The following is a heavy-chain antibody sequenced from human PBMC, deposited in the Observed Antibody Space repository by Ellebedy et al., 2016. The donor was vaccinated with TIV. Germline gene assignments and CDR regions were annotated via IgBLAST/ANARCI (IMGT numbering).Heavy chain of an antibody. CDR3: ARLRGITYWYFDL. J-gene: IGHJ2*01. CDR1: GGSISSYY. CDR2: IYYSGGT. Sequence: MPSETLSLTCTVSGGSISSYYWSWIRQPPGKGLEWIGYIYYSGGTNYNPSLKSRVTISVDTSKNQFSLKLSSVTAADTAVYYCARLRGITYWYFDLWGRGTLVTVSS. D-gene: IGHD3-10*01. V-gene: IGHV4-59*08.